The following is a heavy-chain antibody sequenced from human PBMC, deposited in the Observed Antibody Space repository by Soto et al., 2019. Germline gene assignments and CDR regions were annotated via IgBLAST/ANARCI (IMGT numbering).Heavy chain of an antibody. V-gene: IGHV4-34*01. CDR3: ARGSLRGYIWGSYRRDETEFDY. D-gene: IGHD3-16*02. Sequence: SETLSLTCAVYGGSFSGYYWSWIRQPPGKGLEWIGEINHSGSTNYNPSLKSRVTISVDTSKNQFSLKLSSVTAADTAVYYCARGSLRGYIWGSYRRDETEFDYWGQGTLVTVSS. CDR2: INHSGST. J-gene: IGHJ4*02. CDR1: GGSFSGYY.